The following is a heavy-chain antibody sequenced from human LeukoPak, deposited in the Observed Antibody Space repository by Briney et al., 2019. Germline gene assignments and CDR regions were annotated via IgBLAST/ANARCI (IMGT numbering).Heavy chain of an antibody. CDR2: MNPNSGNT. CDR1: GYTFTSYD. V-gene: IGHV1-8*03. Sequence: ASVKVSCKASGYTFTSYDINWVRQATGQGLEWMGWMNPNSGNTGYAQKFQDRVTITADESTSTAYMELSSLTSEDTAMYYCANLNAFDPWGQGTLVTVSS. CDR3: ANLNAFDP. J-gene: IGHJ5*02.